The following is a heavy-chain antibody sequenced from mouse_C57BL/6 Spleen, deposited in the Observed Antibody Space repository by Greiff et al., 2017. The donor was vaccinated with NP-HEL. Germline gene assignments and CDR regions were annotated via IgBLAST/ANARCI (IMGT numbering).Heavy chain of an antibody. J-gene: IGHJ3*01. CDR1: GYAFSSSW. V-gene: IGHV1-82*01. CDR2: IYPGDGDT. D-gene: IGHD3-2*02. CDR3: ALDSSGYRFAY. Sequence: VKVVESGPELVKPGASVKISCKASGYAFSSSWMNWVKQRPGKGLEWIGRIYPGDGDTNYNGKFKGKATLTADKSSSTAYMQLSSLTSEDSAVYFCALDSSGYRFAYWGQGTLVTVSA.